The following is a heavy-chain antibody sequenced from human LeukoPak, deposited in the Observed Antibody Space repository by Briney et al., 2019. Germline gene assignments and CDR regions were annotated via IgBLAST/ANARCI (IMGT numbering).Heavy chain of an antibody. Sequence: SETLSLTCTVSGGSISSYYWSWIRQPPGKGLEWIGYIYYSGSTNYNPSLKSRVTISVDTSKNQFSLKLSSVTAADTAVYYCARVQLTEALWFGELSDRAYYYFDYWGQGTLVTVSS. CDR3: ARVQLTEALWFGELSDRAYYYFDY. V-gene: IGHV4-59*01. CDR2: IYYSGST. J-gene: IGHJ4*02. D-gene: IGHD3-10*01. CDR1: GGSISSYY.